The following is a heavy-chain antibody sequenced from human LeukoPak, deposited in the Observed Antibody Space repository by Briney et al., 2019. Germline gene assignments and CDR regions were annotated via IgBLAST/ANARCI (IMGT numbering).Heavy chain of an antibody. CDR2: INHSGST. Sequence: PSETLSLTCAVYGGSFSGYYWSWIRQPPGKGLEWIGEINHSGSTNYNPSLKSRVTISVDTSKNQFSLKLSSVTAADTAVYYCARGFAYYDILAGFDYWGQGTLVTVSS. V-gene: IGHV4-34*01. CDR3: ARGFAYYDILAGFDY. D-gene: IGHD3-9*01. CDR1: GGSFSGYY. J-gene: IGHJ4*02.